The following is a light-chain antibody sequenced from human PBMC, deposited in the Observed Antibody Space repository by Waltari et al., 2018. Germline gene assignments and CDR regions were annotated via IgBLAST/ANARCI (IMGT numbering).Light chain of an antibody. CDR2: GAS. CDR1: QSISTS. Sequence: DIQMTQSPPSLSTSVGDRVTNTCRATQSISTSFNWYQQQAGKAPNLLIYGASTLERGVPSRFSGSGSGTDFTLTISSLRPEDFATYYCQQSYTAPFTFGPGTRVDLK. J-gene: IGKJ3*01. CDR3: QQSYTAPFT. V-gene: IGKV1-39*01.